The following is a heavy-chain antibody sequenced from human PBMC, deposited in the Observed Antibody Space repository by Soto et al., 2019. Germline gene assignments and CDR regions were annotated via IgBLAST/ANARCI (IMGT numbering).Heavy chain of an antibody. CDR3: ARGGCSGGSCYPWDYYGMDV. D-gene: IGHD2-15*01. Sequence: SVKVSCKASGGTFSSYAISWVRQAPGQGLEWMGGIVPIFGTANYAQKFQGRVTITADESTSTAYMELSSLRSEDTAVYYCARGGCSGGSCYPWDYYGMDVWGQGTTVTVSS. CDR1: GGTFSSYA. V-gene: IGHV1-69*13. CDR2: IVPIFGTA. J-gene: IGHJ6*02.